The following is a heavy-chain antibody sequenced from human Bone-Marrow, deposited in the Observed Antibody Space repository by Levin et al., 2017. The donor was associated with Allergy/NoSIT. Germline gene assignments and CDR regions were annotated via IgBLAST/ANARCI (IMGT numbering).Heavy chain of an antibody. D-gene: IGHD5-12*01. CDR1: GFSFSSYG. CDR2: ISRSSSYI. CDR3: ARDYQSRSGYSGYDPGY. Sequence: PGGSLRLSCVASGFSFSSYGMNWVRQAPGKGLEWVSSISRSSSYIYYADSVKGRFTASRDNAKNSLYLQMNSLRAEDTAVYYCARDYQSRSGYSGYDPGYWGQGTLVTVSS. V-gene: IGHV3-21*01. J-gene: IGHJ4*02.